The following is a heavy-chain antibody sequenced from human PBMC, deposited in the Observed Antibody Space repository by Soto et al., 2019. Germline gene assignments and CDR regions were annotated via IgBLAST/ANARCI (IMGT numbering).Heavy chain of an antibody. CDR1: GGSISSYY. CDR3: ARIIAAAGTEYFDY. CDR2: IYTSGST. D-gene: IGHD6-13*01. V-gene: IGHV4-4*07. J-gene: IGHJ4*02. Sequence: SETLSLTCTVSGGSISSYYWSWIRQPAGKGLEWIGRIYTSGSTNYNPSLKSRVTMSVDTSKNQFSLKLSSVTAADAAVYYCARIIAAAGTEYFDYWGQGTLVTVLL.